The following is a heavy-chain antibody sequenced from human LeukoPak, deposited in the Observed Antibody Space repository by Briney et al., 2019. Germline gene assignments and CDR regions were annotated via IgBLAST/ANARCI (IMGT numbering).Heavy chain of an antibody. V-gene: IGHV1-2*02. CDR3: TREDY. Sequence: ASVKVSCKASGYTFTSYGISWVRQAPGQGLEWMGWIHPNSGDTTYAQKFQGRVTMTRDTSISTAYMELSSLRSDDTAIYYCTREDYWGRGTLVTVSS. CDR2: IHPNSGDT. CDR1: GYTFTSYG. D-gene: IGHD3-10*01. J-gene: IGHJ4*02.